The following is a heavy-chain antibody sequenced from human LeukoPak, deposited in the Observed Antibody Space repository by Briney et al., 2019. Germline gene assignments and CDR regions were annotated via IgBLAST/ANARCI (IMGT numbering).Heavy chain of an antibody. V-gene: IGHV1-69*06. Sequence: SVKVSCKASGGTFSSYAISWVRQAPGQGLEWMGRIIPIFGTANYAQKFQGRVTITADKSTSTAYMELSRLRSEDTAVYYCAYCGGDCYFDYWSQGTLVTVSS. D-gene: IGHD2-21*02. CDR2: IIPIFGTA. CDR1: GGTFSSYA. CDR3: AYCGGDCYFDY. J-gene: IGHJ4*02.